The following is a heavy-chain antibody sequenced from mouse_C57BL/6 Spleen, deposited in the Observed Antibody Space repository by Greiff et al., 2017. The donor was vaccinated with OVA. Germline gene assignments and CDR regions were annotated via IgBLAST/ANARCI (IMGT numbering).Heavy chain of an antibody. J-gene: IGHJ1*03. CDR3: ARSLYYGRSYGYFDV. CDR1: GYTFTSYS. Sequence: QSCKASGYTFTSYSMHWVKQRPGRGLEWIGRIDPNSGGTKYNEKFKSKATLTVDKPSSTAYMQLSSLTSEDSAVYYCARSLYYGRSYGYFDVWGTGTTVTVSS. V-gene: IGHV1-72*01. CDR2: IDPNSGGT. D-gene: IGHD1-1*01.